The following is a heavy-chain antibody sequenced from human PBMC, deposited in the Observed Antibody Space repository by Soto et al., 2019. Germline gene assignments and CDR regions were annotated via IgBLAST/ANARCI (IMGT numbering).Heavy chain of an antibody. J-gene: IGHJ6*02. CDR2: IQYNGYS. CDR1: GGSITNYY. Sequence: QVQLQESGPGLVKPSETLSLTCTVSGGSITNYYCSWFRKPPGKGLEWIGYIQYNGYSAYNLSLKRRVTMSMDTSKTQFSLMLESVTATDTAVYYCARHGLGSLHGLVDVWGQGTTVIVSS. CDR3: ARHGLGSLHGLVDV. D-gene: IGHD1-26*01. V-gene: IGHV4-59*08.